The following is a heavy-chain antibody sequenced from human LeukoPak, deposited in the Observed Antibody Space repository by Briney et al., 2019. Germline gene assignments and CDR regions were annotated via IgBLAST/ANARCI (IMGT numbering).Heavy chain of an antibody. CDR1: GFTFSEFA. V-gene: IGHV3-33*01. CDR3: ARDASPITMLRGSRFDP. J-gene: IGHJ5*02. CDR2: IWYDGSDK. D-gene: IGHD3-10*01. Sequence: GGSXTXXXVTSGFTFSEFAMHWVRQVPGKGLXGGAAIWYDGSDKYYADSVKGRFTISRDNSKNTLYLQMNSLRAEDTAVYYCARDASPITMLRGSRFDPWGQGTPGHRLL.